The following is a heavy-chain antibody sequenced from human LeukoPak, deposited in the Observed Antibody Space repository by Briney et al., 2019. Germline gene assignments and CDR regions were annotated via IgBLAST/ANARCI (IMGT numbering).Heavy chain of an antibody. Sequence: GGSLRLSCAASGFTFSSYAMSWVRQAPGKGLEWVSAISGSGGSTYYADSVKGRFTISRDNSKNTLYLQMNSLRAEDTAVYYCARPTYGSGSYYIDYWGQGTLVTVSS. J-gene: IGHJ4*02. D-gene: IGHD3-10*01. CDR3: ARPTYGSGSYYIDY. V-gene: IGHV3-23*01. CDR2: ISGSGGST. CDR1: GFTFSSYA.